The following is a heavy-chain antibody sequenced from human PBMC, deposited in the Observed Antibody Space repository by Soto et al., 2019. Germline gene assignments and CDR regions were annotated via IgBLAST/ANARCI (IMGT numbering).Heavy chain of an antibody. CDR1: GGTFSSYA. CDR3: ASVLSLGDDYGDQNAVSFRYYFDY. Sequence: GASVKVSCKASGGTFSSYAISWVRQAPGQGLEWMGGIFPIFGTANYAQKFQGRVTITADESTSTAYMELSSLRSEDTAVYYCASVLSLGDDYGDQNAVSFRYYFDYWGQGTLVTVSS. V-gene: IGHV1-69*13. CDR2: IFPIFGTA. J-gene: IGHJ4*02. D-gene: IGHD4-17*01.